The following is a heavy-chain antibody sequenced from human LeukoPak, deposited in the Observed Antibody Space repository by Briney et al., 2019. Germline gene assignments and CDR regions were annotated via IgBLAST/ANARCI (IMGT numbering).Heavy chain of an antibody. Sequence: GGSLRLSCAASGFTFSTYGMHWVRQAPGKGLEWETVISYDGSYKYYADSVKGRFTISRDNSKNTLYLQMNSLRAEDTAVYYCATAKEALSSSWYLSVDYWGQGTLVTVSS. V-gene: IGHV3-30*03. D-gene: IGHD6-13*01. CDR3: ATAKEALSSSWYLSVDY. CDR1: GFTFSTYG. J-gene: IGHJ4*02. CDR2: ISYDGSYK.